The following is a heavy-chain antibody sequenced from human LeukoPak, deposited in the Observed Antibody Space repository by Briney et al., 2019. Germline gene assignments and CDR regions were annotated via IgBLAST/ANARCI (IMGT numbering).Heavy chain of an antibody. J-gene: IGHJ4*02. CDR2: INPNSGGT. Sequence: ASVKVSCKASGYTFTGYYLHWVRQAPGQGLEWMGWINPNSGGTKSTQKFQGRVTMTRDTSISTAYMELSRLRSDDTAVYYCARDFLHVYYYDSSGYYCFDYWGQGTLVTVSS. D-gene: IGHD3-22*01. CDR3: ARDFLHVYYYDSSGYYCFDY. CDR1: GYTFTGYY. V-gene: IGHV1-2*02.